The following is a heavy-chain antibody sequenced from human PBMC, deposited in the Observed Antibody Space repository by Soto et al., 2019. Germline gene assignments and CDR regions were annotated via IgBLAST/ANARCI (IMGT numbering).Heavy chain of an antibody. CDR3: ARVGSAFDI. J-gene: IGHJ3*02. D-gene: IGHD2-15*01. CDR2: IYYSGST. Sequence: QLQLQESGPGLVKPSETLSLTCTVSGGSISSSSYYWGWIRQPPGKGLEWIGSIYYSGSTYYNPSLXXRXTXXVYTSKNQFSLKLSSVTAADTAVYYCARVGSAFDIWGQGTMVTVSS. CDR1: GGSISSSSYY. V-gene: IGHV4-39*01.